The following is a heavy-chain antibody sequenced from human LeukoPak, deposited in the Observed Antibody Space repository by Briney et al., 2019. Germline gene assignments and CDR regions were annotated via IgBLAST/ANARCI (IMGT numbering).Heavy chain of an antibody. V-gene: IGHV1-8*01. J-gene: IGHJ4*02. CDR2: MNPNSGNT. CDR1: GYTFTSYD. CDR3: ARDRGYYYGFDY. D-gene: IGHD3-22*01. Sequence: ASVKVSCKASGYTFTSYDINWVRQATGQGLEWMGWMNPNSGNTGYAQKFQGRVTMTRNTSISTAYMELSSLRSEDTAVYYCARDRGYYYGFDYSGQGTLVTVSS.